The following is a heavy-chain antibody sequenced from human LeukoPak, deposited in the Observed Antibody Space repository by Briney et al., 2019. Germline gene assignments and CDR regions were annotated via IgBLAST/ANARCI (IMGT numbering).Heavy chain of an antibody. CDR2: ISYDGSNK. Sequence: GGSLRLSCAASGFTFSSYGMHWVRQAPGKGLEWVAVISYDGSNKYYADSVKGRFTISRDNSKNTLYLQMNSLRAEDTAVYYRAKDRKWELPDYWGQGTLVTVSS. CDR1: GFTFSSYG. CDR3: AKDRKWELPDY. D-gene: IGHD1-26*01. V-gene: IGHV3-30*18. J-gene: IGHJ4*02.